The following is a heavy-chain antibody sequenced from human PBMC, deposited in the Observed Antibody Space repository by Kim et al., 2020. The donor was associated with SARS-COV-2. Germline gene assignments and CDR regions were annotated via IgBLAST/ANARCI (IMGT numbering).Heavy chain of an antibody. V-gene: IGHV4-31*03. D-gene: IGHD3-22*01. CDR3: ARVIGSGYYYQSRYFDY. Sequence: SETLSLTCTVSGGSISSGGYYWSWIRQHPGKGLEWIGYIYYSGSTYYNPSLKSRVTISVDTSKNQFSLKLSSVTAEDTAVYYCARVIGSGYYYQSRYFDYWGQGTLVTVSS. J-gene: IGHJ4*02. CDR1: GGSISSGGYY. CDR2: IYYSGST.